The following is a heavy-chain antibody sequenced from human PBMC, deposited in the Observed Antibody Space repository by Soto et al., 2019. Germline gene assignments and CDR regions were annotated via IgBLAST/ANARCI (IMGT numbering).Heavy chain of an antibody. V-gene: IGHV3-23*01. Sequence: PGGSLRLSCAASGFTFSSYAMNWVRQAPWKGLEWVSAISGSGGSTYYADSVKGRFTISRDNSKNTLYLQMNSLRAEDTAVYYCAKDQGIPQYSSSSGDDYWGQGTPVTVPS. CDR1: GFTFSSYA. CDR3: AKDQGIPQYSSSSGDDY. D-gene: IGHD6-6*01. J-gene: IGHJ4*02. CDR2: ISGSGGST.